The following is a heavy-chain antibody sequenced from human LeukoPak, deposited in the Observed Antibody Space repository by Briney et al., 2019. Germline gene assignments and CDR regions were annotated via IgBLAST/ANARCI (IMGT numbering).Heavy chain of an antibody. CDR3: AREALYGDYAGH. CDR2: IGTGRSYI. D-gene: IGHD4-17*01. J-gene: IGHJ4*02. CDR1: GFTFNRYT. V-gene: IGHV3-21*01. Sequence: GGSLRLSCAASGFTFNRYTMNWVRQAPGKGLEWVSSIGTGRSYIFYADSVKGRFTISRDNAKNSLFMQMNSLRAEDTAVYYCAREALYGDYAGHWGQGTLVTVSS.